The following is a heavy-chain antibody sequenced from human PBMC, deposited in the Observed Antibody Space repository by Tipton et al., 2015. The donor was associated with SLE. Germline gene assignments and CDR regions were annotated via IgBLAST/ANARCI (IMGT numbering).Heavy chain of an antibody. J-gene: IGHJ4*02. CDR3: ARGRGGEFLDY. D-gene: IGHD3-16*01. Sequence: SLRLSCAASGFTFSTSAMHWVRQAPGKGLGWVAVIWYEGSNKIYADSVKGRFTISRDNSKNTVSLQMNSLRVEDTAVYFCARGRGGEFLDYWGQGTLVTVSS. CDR2: IWYEGSNK. CDR1: GFTFSTSA. V-gene: IGHV3-33*01.